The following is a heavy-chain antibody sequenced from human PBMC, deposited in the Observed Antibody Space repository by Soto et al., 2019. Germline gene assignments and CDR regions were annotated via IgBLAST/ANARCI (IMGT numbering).Heavy chain of an antibody. V-gene: IGHV3-20*01. D-gene: IGHD6-19*01. CDR3: ARTTRHPGYSSGWFTG. Sequence: GGSLRLSCAASGFTFDDYGMSWVRQAPGKGLEWVSGINWNGGSTGYADSVKGRFTISRDNAKNSLYLQMNSLRAEDTALYHCARTTRHPGYSSGWFTGWGQGTLVTVSS. CDR2: INWNGGST. CDR1: GFTFDDYG. J-gene: IGHJ4*02.